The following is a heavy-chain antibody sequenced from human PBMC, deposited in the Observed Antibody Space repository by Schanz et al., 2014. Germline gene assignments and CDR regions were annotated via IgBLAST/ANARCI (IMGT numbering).Heavy chain of an antibody. CDR2: ISSGSSYA. CDR1: GFTFRDYY. Sequence: QVQLVESGGGLVKPGGSLRLSCAASGFTFRDYYMSWIRQAPGKGLEWVSDISSGSSYANYADSVKGRFTISRDNAKNSLYLQMNSLRAEDTAVYYCARLTVGYGSGIWDVWGQGTSVTVSS. D-gene: IGHD3-10*01. J-gene: IGHJ6*02. V-gene: IGHV3-11*06. CDR3: ARLTVGYGSGIWDV.